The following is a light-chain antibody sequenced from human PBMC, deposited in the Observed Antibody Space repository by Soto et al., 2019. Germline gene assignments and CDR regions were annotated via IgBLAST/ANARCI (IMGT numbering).Light chain of an antibody. CDR3: QSYGSGLSVV. CDR1: DSNIGASYD. J-gene: IGLJ2*01. CDR2: ETD. Sequence: QSVLTQPPSISGAPGQRVTITCTGSDSNIGASYDVNWYQHLPGEAPNLLIYETDNRPSGVPDRFSASRSGASASLAIDKLQTGDEGDYYCQSYGSGLSVVFGGGTKLTVL. V-gene: IGLV1-40*01.